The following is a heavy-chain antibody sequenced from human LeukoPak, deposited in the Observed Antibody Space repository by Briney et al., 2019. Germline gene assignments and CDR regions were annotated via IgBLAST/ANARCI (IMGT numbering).Heavy chain of an antibody. CDR1: GFSFSTYY. Sequence: PGGSLRLACAASGFSFSTYYVNWVRQAPGKGLEWVSCISSSSTYIFYADSVRGRFAISRDNAKNSLYLQMNSLRADDTAVYYCVRENHGSFDYWGQGSLVTVSS. CDR2: ISSSSTYI. V-gene: IGHV3-21*01. CDR3: VRENHGSFDY. D-gene: IGHD1-14*01. J-gene: IGHJ4*02.